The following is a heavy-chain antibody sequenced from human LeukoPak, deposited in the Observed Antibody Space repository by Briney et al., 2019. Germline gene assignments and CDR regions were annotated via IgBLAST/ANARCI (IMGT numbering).Heavy chain of an antibody. V-gene: IGHV4-30-2*01. D-gene: IGHD3-16*02. Sequence: PSETLSLTCAVSGGSISSGGYSWSWVRQPPGKGLEWIGEIHHDGRINYNPSLKSRVTLSVDKSKNQFSLRLNSVTAADTAMYYCARSHDHLWGNYPDYWGQGTLVTVSS. CDR1: GGSISSGGYS. CDR3: ARSHDHLWGNYPDY. CDR2: IHHDGRI. J-gene: IGHJ4*02.